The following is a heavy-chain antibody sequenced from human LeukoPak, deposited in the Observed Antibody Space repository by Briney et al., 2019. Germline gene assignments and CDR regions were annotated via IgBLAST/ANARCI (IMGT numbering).Heavy chain of an antibody. J-gene: IGHJ6*03. V-gene: IGHV3-53*05. CDR1: GFTFSSYW. CDR2: IYSGGST. Sequence: PGGSLRLSCAASGFTFSSYWMSWVRRAPGKGLEWVSVIYSGGSTYYADSVKGRFTISRDNSKNTLYLQMNSLRSEDTAVYYCARGDYMDVWGKGTTVTVSS. CDR3: ARGDYMDV.